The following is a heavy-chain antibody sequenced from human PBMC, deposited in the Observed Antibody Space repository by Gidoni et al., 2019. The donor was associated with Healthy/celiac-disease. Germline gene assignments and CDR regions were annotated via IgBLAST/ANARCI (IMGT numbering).Heavy chain of an antibody. V-gene: IGHV4-34*12. CDR1: VGSFSGYY. CDR3: ARAQIQLLVSTNFDY. Sequence: QVQLPPWGAGLLTPSEPLSLTCAVYVGSFSGYYWSWIRQPPGQGLEWIGKIIHRGSTNYNPSLKSRVTIAVDTSKNQFSLKLSSVTAADTAVYYCARAQIQLLVSTNFDYWGQVTLVTVSS. J-gene: IGHJ4*02. CDR2: IIHRGST. D-gene: IGHD6-19*01.